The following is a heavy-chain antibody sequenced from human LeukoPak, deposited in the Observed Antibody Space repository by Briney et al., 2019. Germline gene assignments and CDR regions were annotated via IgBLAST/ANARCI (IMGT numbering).Heavy chain of an antibody. CDR3: ARDRRYCSGGSCYFDYFFDH. J-gene: IGHJ4*02. D-gene: IGHD2-15*01. CDR1: GFTFNSYA. V-gene: IGHV3-30-3*01. CDR2: ISYDGSIN. Sequence: GGSLRLSCAASGFTFNSYAVHWVRQAPGKGLEWVAVISYDGSINFYAASVKGRFTISRDNSKNKLYLQMNSLRADDTALYFCARDRRYCSGGSCYFDYFFDHWGQGTLVTVSS.